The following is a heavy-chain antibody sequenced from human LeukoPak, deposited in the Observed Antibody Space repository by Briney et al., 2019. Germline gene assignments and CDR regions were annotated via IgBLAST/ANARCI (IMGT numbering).Heavy chain of an antibody. J-gene: IGHJ3*02. CDR3: ARVRYRSWYKTSDAFDI. D-gene: IGHD6-13*01. CDR2: MNPNSGNT. CDR1: GYTFSGYD. Sequence: PGASVKVSCKASGYTFSGYDVIWVRQATGRGLEWMGWMNPNSGNTGYAQKFQGRVSMTGDSSINIAYMELSSLISEDTAVYYCARVRYRSWYKTSDAFDIWGQGTMVTVSS. V-gene: IGHV1-8*01.